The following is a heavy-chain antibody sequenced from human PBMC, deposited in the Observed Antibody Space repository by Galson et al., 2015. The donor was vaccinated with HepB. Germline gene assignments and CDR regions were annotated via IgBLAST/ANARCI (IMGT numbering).Heavy chain of an antibody. CDR1: GFTFSSYA. J-gene: IGHJ2*01. CDR3: ARDGGYCSGGSCYSFAWYFDL. Sequence: SLRLSCAASGFTFSSYAMHWVRQAPGKGLEWVAVISYDGSNKYYADSVKGRFTISRDNSKNTLYLQMNSLRAEDTAVYYCARDGGYCSGGSCYSFAWYFDLWGRGTLVTVSS. CDR2: ISYDGSNK. V-gene: IGHV3-30-3*01. D-gene: IGHD2-15*01.